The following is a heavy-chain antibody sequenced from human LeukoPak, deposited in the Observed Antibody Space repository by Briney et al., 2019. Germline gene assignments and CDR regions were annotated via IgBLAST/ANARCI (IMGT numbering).Heavy chain of an antibody. CDR1: GGSFSGYY. Sequence: SETLSLTCAVYGGSFSGYYWSWIRQPPGKGLEWIGEINHSGSTNYNPSLKSRVTISVDTSKNQFSVKLSSVTAADTAVYYCAAHDYANTGNFDYRGQGTLVTVSS. CDR2: INHSGST. CDR3: AAHDYANTGNFDY. V-gene: IGHV4-34*01. J-gene: IGHJ4*02. D-gene: IGHD4-17*01.